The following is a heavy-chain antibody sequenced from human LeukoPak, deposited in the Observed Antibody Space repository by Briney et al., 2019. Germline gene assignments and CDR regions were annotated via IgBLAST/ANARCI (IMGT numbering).Heavy chain of an antibody. CDR3: ARDRSIAAAGIPPLNWFDP. CDR1: GGSISSYY. J-gene: IGHJ5*02. CDR2: IYYSGST. D-gene: IGHD6-13*01. Sequence: PSETLSLTCTVSGGSISSYYWSWIRQPPGKGLEWIGYIYYSGSTNYNPSLKSRVTISVDTSKNQFSLKLSSVTAADTAVYYCARDRSIAAAGIPPLNWFDPWGQGTLVTVSS. V-gene: IGHV4-59*01.